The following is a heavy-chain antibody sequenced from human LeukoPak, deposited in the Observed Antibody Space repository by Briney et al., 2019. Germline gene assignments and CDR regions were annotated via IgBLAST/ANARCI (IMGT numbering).Heavy chain of an antibody. CDR2: ISSGGTIT. V-gene: IGHV3-11*01. CDR3: ARVRYKYGSYYFDY. D-gene: IGHD3-10*01. Sequence: GGSLRLSCAASGFIFSDNYMSSIRQAPGKGLEWVSNISSGGTITNYADSVKGRFTISRDNAKNSLYLQMNSLRAEDTAVYFCARVRYKYGSYYFDYWGQGTLVTVSS. J-gene: IGHJ4*02. CDR1: GFIFSDNY.